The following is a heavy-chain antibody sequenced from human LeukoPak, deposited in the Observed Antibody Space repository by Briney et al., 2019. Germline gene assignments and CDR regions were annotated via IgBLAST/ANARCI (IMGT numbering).Heavy chain of an antibody. D-gene: IGHD6-13*01. CDR2: ISDTGSH. V-gene: IGHV4-39*07. Sequence: KSSETLSLTCTVSGDPGSSANYYCGWIRQSPGKGLEWIGRISDTGSHYYNPSLKSRVTISIDKPNHQFSLKVTSVTAADTAVYYCARGGFGSSWLFDYWGQGTLVTVSS. CDR1: GDPGSSANYY. J-gene: IGHJ4*02. CDR3: ARGGFGSSWLFDY.